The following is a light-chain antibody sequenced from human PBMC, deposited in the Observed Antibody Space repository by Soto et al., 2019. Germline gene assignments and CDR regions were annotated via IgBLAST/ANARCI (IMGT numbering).Light chain of an antibody. Sequence: QSALTQPRSVSGSPGQSVTISCTGSSSDVGGYKYVSWYQQYPGKAPKLIIYDVSERPSGVPDRFSGSKSGNTASLTISGLQPDDEADYYCSSYSSTSALGVFGGGTKLTVL. V-gene: IGLV2-11*01. J-gene: IGLJ2*01. CDR1: SSDVGGYKY. CDR2: DVS. CDR3: SSYSSTSALGV.